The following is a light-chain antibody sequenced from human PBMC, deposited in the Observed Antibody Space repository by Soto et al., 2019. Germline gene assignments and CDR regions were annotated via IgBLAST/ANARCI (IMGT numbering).Light chain of an antibody. Sequence: DVQITQSASTLSASVGDRVTITCRASQSINNWLAWYQLKPGKAPKLLIYDASTLQSGVPSSFSGSGSGTEFTLTISSLQPDDFATYYCQRYATYSPTFGQGTKVDIK. CDR2: DAS. V-gene: IGKV1-5*01. J-gene: IGKJ1*01. CDR1: QSINNW. CDR3: QRYATYSPT.